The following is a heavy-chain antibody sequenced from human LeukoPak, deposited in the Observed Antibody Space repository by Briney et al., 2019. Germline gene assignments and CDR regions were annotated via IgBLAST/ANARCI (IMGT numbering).Heavy chain of an antibody. CDR1: GFTFSSYE. J-gene: IGHJ6*04. CDR3: AGGDYYYYYGMDV. V-gene: IGHV3-48*03. Sequence: PGGSLRLSCAASGFTFSSYEMNWVRQAPGKGLEWVSYISSSGSTIYYADSVKGRFTISRDNAKNSLYLQMNSLRAEDTAVYYCAGGDYYYYYGMDVWGKGTMVTVSS. CDR2: ISSSGSTI. D-gene: IGHD3-10*01.